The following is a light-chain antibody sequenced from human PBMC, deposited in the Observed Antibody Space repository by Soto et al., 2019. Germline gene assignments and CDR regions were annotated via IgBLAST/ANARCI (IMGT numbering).Light chain of an antibody. CDR1: QSVSSY. J-gene: IGKJ4*01. Sequence: VXXQSPATLSLSPGERATLSCRASQSVSSYLAWYQQKPGQAPRLLIYDISNRATGIPARFSGSGSGTDFTLTLTNLEPEDFAVYYYQHRGTFGEGTKVDI. CDR3: QHRGT. CDR2: DIS. V-gene: IGKV3-11*01.